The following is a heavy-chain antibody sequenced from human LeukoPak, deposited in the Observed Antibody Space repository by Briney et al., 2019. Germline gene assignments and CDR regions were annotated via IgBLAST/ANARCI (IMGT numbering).Heavy chain of an antibody. Sequence: ASVKVSCKASGYTFTSYDINWVRQATGQGLEWMGWMNPNSGNTGYAQKFQGRVTMTRDTSTSTVYMELSSLRSEDTAVYYCARAQAWDSSDPNWFDPWGQGTLVTVSS. CDR3: ARAQAWDSSDPNWFDP. J-gene: IGHJ5*02. CDR1: GYTFTSYD. V-gene: IGHV1-8*01. D-gene: IGHD6-19*01. CDR2: MNPNSGNT.